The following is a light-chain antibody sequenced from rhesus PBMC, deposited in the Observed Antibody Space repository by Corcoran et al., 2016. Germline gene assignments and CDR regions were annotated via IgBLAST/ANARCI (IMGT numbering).Light chain of an antibody. J-gene: IGKJ2*01. Sequence: DIQMTQSPSSLSASVGDTVTLTCRAIHSISTWLDWYQQLPGKAPKVLIYKASSLQSGVPSRFSGSGSGTDFTLTIGTMPPKDSATYCCLRYTSWPCSFGQGTKVEI. CDR2: KAS. CDR3: LRYTSWPCS. CDR1: HSISTW. V-gene: IGKV1-22*01.